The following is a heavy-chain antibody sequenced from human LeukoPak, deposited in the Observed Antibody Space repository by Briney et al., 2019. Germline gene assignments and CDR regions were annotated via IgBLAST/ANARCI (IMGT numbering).Heavy chain of an antibody. CDR3: AREGGARSKYYDFWSGPDDNWFDP. V-gene: IGHV4-4*07. CDR2: IYTSGST. D-gene: IGHD3-3*01. CDR1: GGSISSYY. Sequence: SETLSLTCTVSGGSISSYYWSWIRQPAGKGLEWIGRIYTSGSTNYNPSLKSRVTMSVDTSKNQFSLKLSSVTAADTAVYYCAREGGARSKYYDFWSGPDDNWFDPWGQGTLVTVSS. J-gene: IGHJ5*02.